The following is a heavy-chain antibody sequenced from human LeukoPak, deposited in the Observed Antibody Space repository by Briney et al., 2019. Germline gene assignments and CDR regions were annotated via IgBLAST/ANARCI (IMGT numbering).Heavy chain of an antibody. J-gene: IGHJ5*02. CDR1: GFTFSSYA. Sequence: GGSLRLSCAASGFTFSSYAMHWVRQAPGKGLEWVAAISYDGSNKYYADSVKGRFTISRDNSKNTLYLQMNSLRAEDTAVYYCARDSSGFDPWGQGTLVTVSS. D-gene: IGHD2-15*01. CDR2: ISYDGSNK. CDR3: ARDSSGFDP. V-gene: IGHV3-30*04.